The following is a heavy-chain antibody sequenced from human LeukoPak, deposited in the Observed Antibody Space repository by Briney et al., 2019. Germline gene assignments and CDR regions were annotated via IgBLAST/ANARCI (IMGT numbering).Heavy chain of an antibody. V-gene: IGHV1-8*01. CDR1: GYTFTSYD. D-gene: IGHD3-10*01. J-gene: IGHJ5*02. Sequence: GASVKVSCKASGYTFTSYDINWVRQATGQGLEWMGWMNPNSGNTGYAQKFQGRVTMTRNTSISTAYMELSSLRSEDTAVYYCARGPRKMVWGVSSWFGPWGQGTLVTVSS. CDR3: ARGPRKMVWGVSSWFGP. CDR2: MNPNSGNT.